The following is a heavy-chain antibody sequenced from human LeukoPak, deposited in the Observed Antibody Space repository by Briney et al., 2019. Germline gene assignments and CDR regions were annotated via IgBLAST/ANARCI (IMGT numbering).Heavy chain of an antibody. Sequence: SETQSLTCTVPGGSISSYYWSWIRQPAGKGLEWSGYIYYSGTTNYNPSLKSRVTISVDTSKNQFSLKLSSVTAADTAVYYCASGGFGELFPSHHDAFDIWGQGTMVTVSS. D-gene: IGHD3-10*01. CDR2: IYYSGTT. J-gene: IGHJ3*02. CDR3: ASGGFGELFPSHHDAFDI. V-gene: IGHV4-59*01. CDR1: GGSISSYY.